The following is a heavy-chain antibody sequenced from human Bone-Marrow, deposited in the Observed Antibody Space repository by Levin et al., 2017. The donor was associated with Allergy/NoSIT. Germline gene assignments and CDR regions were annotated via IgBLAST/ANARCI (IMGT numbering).Heavy chain of an antibody. V-gene: IGHV1-2*06. Sequence: ASVKVSCKASGFTFSIYDIHWVRQAPGQGLEWVGRLNPNSGGTDSAQKFMGRVTMTRDTSTTTAFMELTRLRPDDTAIYYCARETIAAPPYNWFDTWGQGALVTVSS. CDR2: LNPNSGGT. CDR3: ARETIAAPPYNWFDT. J-gene: IGHJ5*02. D-gene: IGHD6-13*01. CDR1: GFTFSIYD.